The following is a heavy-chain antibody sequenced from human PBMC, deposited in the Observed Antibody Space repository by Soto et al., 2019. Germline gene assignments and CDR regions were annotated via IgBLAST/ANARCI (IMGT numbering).Heavy chain of an antibody. CDR2: ISYDGSNK. CDR1: GFTFSSYA. V-gene: IGHV3-30-3*01. D-gene: IGHD3-10*01. Sequence: QVQLVESGGGVVQPGRSLRLSCAASGFTFSSYAMHWVRQAPGKGLEWVAVISYDGSNKYYADSVKGRFTISRDNSKNTLYLQMNRMRDEDTAVYYCAREANSLYYYGSGSYPYWGQGTLVTVSS. J-gene: IGHJ4*02. CDR3: AREANSLYYYGSGSYPY.